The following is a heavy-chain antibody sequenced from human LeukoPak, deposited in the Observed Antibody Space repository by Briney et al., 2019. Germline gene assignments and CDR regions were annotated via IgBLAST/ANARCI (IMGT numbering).Heavy chain of an antibody. CDR1: GFTFSSYA. CDR3: AKHRDTSSSYYFDY. D-gene: IGHD6-13*01. Sequence: GGSLRLSCAASGFTFSSYAMSWVRQAPGKGLEWVSTIGASGGDTYNADSVKGRFTISGDSSKYTLFLQMHSLRAEDSAVYYCAKHRDTSSSYYFDYWGQGTLVTVSS. J-gene: IGHJ4*02. V-gene: IGHV3-23*01. CDR2: IGASGGDT.